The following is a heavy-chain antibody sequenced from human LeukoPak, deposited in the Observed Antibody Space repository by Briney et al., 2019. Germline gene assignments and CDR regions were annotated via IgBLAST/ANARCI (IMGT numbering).Heavy chain of an antibody. J-gene: IGHJ4*02. CDR3: AKELIYDSSVIWDY. V-gene: IGHV3-23*01. CDR1: GFTFSNYA. D-gene: IGHD3-22*01. Sequence: GGSLRLSCAASGFTFSNYALSWVRQAPGKGLEWVSAIIGRGTITYYTDSVKGRFTISRDNSKNTLYLQMNSLRAEDTAVYYCAKELIYDSSVIWDYWGQGTLVTVSS. CDR2: IIGRGTIT.